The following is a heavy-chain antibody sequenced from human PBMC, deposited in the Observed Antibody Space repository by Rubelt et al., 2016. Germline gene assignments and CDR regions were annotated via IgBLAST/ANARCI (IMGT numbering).Heavy chain of an antibody. Sequence: QVQLQESGPGLVKPSETLSLTCTVSGGSINTFYWSWIRQPPGKGLEWIGYVFYTGSANYNPSLKSRVTISVDTSRNQFSLKRSSVTAADTAVYFGARIRDDSPPYYFDYWGQGTLVTVSS. J-gene: IGHJ4*02. CDR3: ARIRDDSPPYYFDY. CDR1: GGSINTFY. CDR2: VFYTGSA. D-gene: IGHD3-3*02. V-gene: IGHV4-59*12.